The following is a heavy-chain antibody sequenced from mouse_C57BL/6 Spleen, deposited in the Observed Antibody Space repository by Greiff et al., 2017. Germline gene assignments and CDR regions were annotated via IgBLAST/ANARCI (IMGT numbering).Heavy chain of an antibody. V-gene: IGHV10-3*01. J-gene: IGHJ3*01. Sequence: EVQGVESGGGLVQPKGSLKLSCAASGFTFNTYAMHWVRQAPGKGLEWVARIRSKSSNDATYYADSVKDRFTISRDDSPSMLYLQMNNLKTEDTAMYYCVRDGYYSGAYWGQGTLVTVSA. CDR2: IRSKSSNDAT. CDR3: VRDGYYSGAY. D-gene: IGHD2-3*01. CDR1: GFTFNTYA.